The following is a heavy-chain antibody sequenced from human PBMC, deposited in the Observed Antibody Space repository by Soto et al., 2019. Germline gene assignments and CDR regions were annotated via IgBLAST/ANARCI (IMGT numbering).Heavy chain of an antibody. Sequence: SETLCISCSFSVGSINISSYFWGWVRQPPGKGLEWIGSIYYSGSTYYNPSLRSRVTISVDTSKNQFSLKLSSVAAADTAVFYCARHYSSGSSNWFDPWGQGTMVTVSS. D-gene: IGHD6-19*01. CDR3: ARHYSSGSSNWFDP. CDR2: IYYSGST. J-gene: IGHJ5*02. CDR1: VGSINISSYF. V-gene: IGHV4-39*01.